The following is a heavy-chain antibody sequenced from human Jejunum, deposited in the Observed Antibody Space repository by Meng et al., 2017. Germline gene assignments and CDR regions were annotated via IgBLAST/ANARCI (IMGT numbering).Heavy chain of an antibody. Sequence: QVQLVESGGGVVQPGRSLRLSCAASAFTFNSYGMHWVRQAPGKGLEWVAAISFDGSNKYYADSVKGRFTISRDNSKNTLYLQMSSLRPEDTAVYHCATLRSGAGDYWGQGTLVTVSS. J-gene: IGHJ4*02. CDR1: AFTFNSYG. D-gene: IGHD6-13*01. CDR2: ISFDGSNK. CDR3: ATLRSGAGDY. V-gene: IGHV3-30*03.